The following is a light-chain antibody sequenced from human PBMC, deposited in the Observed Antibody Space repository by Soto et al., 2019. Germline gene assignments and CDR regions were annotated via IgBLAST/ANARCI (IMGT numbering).Light chain of an antibody. V-gene: IGKV4-1*01. CDR1: QSVLYSSDNKNY. CDR3: QQYYSTPENT. Sequence: DIVMTQSPDSLAVSLGERATINCKSSQSVLYSSDNKNYLAWYQQKLGQPPKLLIYWASTRESGVPDRFSGSGSGTDFTLTISSLQAEDVAVYYCQQYYSTPENTFGQGTKLEIK. J-gene: IGKJ2*01. CDR2: WAS.